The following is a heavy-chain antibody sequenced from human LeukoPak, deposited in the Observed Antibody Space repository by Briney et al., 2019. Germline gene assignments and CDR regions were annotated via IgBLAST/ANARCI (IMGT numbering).Heavy chain of an antibody. V-gene: IGHV4-34*01. Sequence: PETLSLTCAVYGGSFSGYYWSWIRQPPGKGLEWIGEINHSGSTNYNPPLKSRVTISVDTFKNQFSLKLSSVTAADTAVYYCARGAPMVRGAPQPNWFDPWGQGTLVTVSS. D-gene: IGHD3-10*01. CDR1: GGSFSGYY. J-gene: IGHJ5*02. CDR2: INHSGST. CDR3: ARGAPMVRGAPQPNWFDP.